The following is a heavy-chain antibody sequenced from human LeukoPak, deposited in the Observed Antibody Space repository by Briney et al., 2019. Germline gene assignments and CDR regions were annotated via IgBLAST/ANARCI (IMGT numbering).Heavy chain of an antibody. J-gene: IGHJ4*02. CDR1: GFTIGDYA. Sequence: GGSLRLSCTASGFTIGDYAVSWVRQAPGKGVEWGGFIRSKAYGGTTEYAASVKGRFTISRDDSKSIAYLQLNSLKTEDTAVYYCARFVPYFDYWGQGTLVTVSS. D-gene: IGHD3-10*01. CDR3: ARFVPYFDY. V-gene: IGHV3-49*04. CDR2: IRSKAYGGTT.